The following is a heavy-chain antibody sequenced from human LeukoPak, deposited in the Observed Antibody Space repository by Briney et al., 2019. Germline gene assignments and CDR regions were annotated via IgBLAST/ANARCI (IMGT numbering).Heavy chain of an antibody. CDR3: ATSRFYLES. Sequence: GGSLRLSCAASGFTFSSYWMSWVRQAPEKGLEWVAKIKPDGSEIYHVDSVQGRFTISGDNAKNSLYLQMNSLRAEDTAVYYCATSRFYLESWGQGTLVTVSS. CDR1: GFTFSSYW. J-gene: IGHJ4*02. V-gene: IGHV3-7*01. CDR2: IKPDGSEI.